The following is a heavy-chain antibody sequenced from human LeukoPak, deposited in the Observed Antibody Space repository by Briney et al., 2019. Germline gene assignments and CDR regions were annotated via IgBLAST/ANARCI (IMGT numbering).Heavy chain of an antibody. CDR1: GGSFSGYY. Sequence: SETLSLTCAVYGGSFSGYYWSWIRQPPGKGLEWIGEINHSGSTNYNPSLKSRVTISVDTSKNQFSPKLSSVTAADTAVYYCARRVLWFGEPYDYWGQGTLVTVSS. CDR3: ARRVLWFGEPYDY. V-gene: IGHV4-34*01. J-gene: IGHJ4*02. CDR2: INHSGST. D-gene: IGHD3-10*01.